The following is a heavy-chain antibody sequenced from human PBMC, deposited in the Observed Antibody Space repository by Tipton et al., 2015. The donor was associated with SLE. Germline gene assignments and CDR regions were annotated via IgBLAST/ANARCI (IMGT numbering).Heavy chain of an antibody. J-gene: IGHJ4*02. CDR1: GFTFSSYW. CDR2: INSDGSST. Sequence: SLRLSCAASGFTFSSYWMHWVRQAPGKGLVRVSRINSDGSSTSYADSVKGRFTISRDNAKNTLYLQMNSLRAEDTAVYYCARSTGYSSGWYSWGQGTLVTVSS. V-gene: IGHV3-74*01. CDR3: ARSTGYSSGWYS. D-gene: IGHD6-19*01.